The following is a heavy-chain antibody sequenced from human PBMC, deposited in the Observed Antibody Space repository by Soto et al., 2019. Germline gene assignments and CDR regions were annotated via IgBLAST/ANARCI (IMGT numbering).Heavy chain of an antibody. D-gene: IGHD4-17*01. CDR3: AHSLAASNYGDYAPINSFDY. Sequence: QITLKESGPTLVKPTQTLTLTCTFSGFSLSTSGVGVGWIRQPPGKALEWLALIYWDDDKRYSPSLKSRLTITKETSKNQVVLTMTNMDPVDTATYYCAHSLAASNYGDYAPINSFDYWGQGTLVTVSS. CDR2: IYWDDDK. J-gene: IGHJ4*02. CDR1: GFSLSTSGVG. V-gene: IGHV2-5*02.